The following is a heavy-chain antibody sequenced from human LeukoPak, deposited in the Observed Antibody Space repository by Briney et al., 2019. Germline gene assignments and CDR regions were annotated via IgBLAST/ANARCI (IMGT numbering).Heavy chain of an antibody. V-gene: IGHV3-23*01. CDR2: ISGSDDSSGRT. CDR3: AKGRVSSAYSSLDY. D-gene: IGHD6-25*01. Sequence: GGSLRLSCAASGFTFSSYGMRWVRQAAGKGLEWVSVISGSDDSSGRTLYADSVKGRLTISRDNSKNTLYLQMNSLRVEDTAVYYCAKGRVSSAYSSLDYWGQGTLVTVSS. J-gene: IGHJ4*02. CDR1: GFTFSSYG.